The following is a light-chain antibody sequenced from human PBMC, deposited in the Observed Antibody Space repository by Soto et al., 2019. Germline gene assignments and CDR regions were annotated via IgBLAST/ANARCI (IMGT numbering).Light chain of an antibody. J-gene: IGKJ4*01. CDR1: QNVDTNY. V-gene: IGKV3-11*01. CDR3: QQRSNWPLT. Sequence: TQSPSTLSGYVGERATLSCRASQNVDTNYLAWYQQKPGQAPRLLIYDASNRATGIPARFSGSGSGTDFTLTISSLEPEDFAVYYCQQRSNWPLTFGGGTKVDIK. CDR2: DAS.